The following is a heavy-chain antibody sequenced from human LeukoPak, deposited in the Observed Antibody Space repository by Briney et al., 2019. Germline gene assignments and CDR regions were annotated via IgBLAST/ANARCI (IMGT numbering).Heavy chain of an antibody. Sequence: SETLSLTCAVYGGSFSGYYWSWIRQPPGKGLEWIGEINHSGSTNYNPSLKSRVTISVDTSKNQFSLKLSSVTAADTAVYYCARQFYVWGSYRYKFDYFDYWGQGTLVTVSS. J-gene: IGHJ4*02. CDR3: ARQFYVWGSYRYKFDYFDY. D-gene: IGHD3-16*02. CDR1: GGSFSGYY. CDR2: INHSGST. V-gene: IGHV4-34*01.